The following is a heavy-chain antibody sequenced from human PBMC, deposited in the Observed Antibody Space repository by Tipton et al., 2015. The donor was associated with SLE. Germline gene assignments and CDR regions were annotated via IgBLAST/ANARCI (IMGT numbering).Heavy chain of an antibody. CDR1: GGSFSGYY. J-gene: IGHJ6*03. CDR3: TRGGGSYQLLSGYYYYMDV. Sequence: TLSLTCAVYGGSFSGYYWSWIRQPPGKGLEWIGEISHSGSTNYNPSLKSRVTISLDTSKNQFSLKLRSVTAADTAVYYCTRGGGSYQLLSGYYYYMDVWGKGTTVTVSS. D-gene: IGHD2-2*01. CDR2: ISHSGST. V-gene: IGHV4-34*01.